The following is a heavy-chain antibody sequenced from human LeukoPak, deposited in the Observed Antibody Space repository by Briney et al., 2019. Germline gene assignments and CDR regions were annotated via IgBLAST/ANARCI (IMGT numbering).Heavy chain of an antibody. D-gene: IGHD3-10*01. CDR1: GFTFSSFG. CDR3: ARDPPKASGSYFIGGPDY. Sequence: PGGSLRLSCAASGFTFSSFGMNWVRQAPGKGLEWVAVIWYDGSNKYYADSVKGRFTISRDNSKNTLYLQMNSLRAEDTAVYYCARDPPKASGSYFIGGPDYWGQGTLVTVSS. CDR2: IWYDGSNK. V-gene: IGHV3-33*01. J-gene: IGHJ4*02.